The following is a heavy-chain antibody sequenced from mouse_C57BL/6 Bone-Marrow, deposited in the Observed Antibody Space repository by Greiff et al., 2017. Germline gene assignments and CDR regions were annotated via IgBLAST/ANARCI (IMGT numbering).Heavy chain of an antibody. CDR3: ASGYYVLPFDY. J-gene: IGHJ2*01. CDR2: ISYDGSN. Sequence: DVKLQKSGPGLVKPSQSLSLTCSVTGYSITSGYYWNWIRQFPGNKLEWMGYISYDGSNNYNPSLKNRISITRDTSKNQFFLKLNSVTTEDTATYYCASGYYVLPFDYWGQGTTLTVSS. CDR1: GYSITSGYY. D-gene: IGHD2-3*01. V-gene: IGHV3-6*01.